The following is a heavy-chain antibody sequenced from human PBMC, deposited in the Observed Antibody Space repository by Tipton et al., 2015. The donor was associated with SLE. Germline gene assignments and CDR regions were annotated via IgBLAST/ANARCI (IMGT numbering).Heavy chain of an antibody. CDR1: GGSISSSSYY. Sequence: TLSLTCTVSGGSISSSSYYWGWIRQPPGKGLEWIGSIYYTGNTDYNSSLKSRVTISVDASKNQFSLKLNSVTSADTAVYYCATSPPGFREGEFDRWGQGALVTVSS. CDR3: ATSPPGFREGEFDR. D-gene: IGHD3-10*01. V-gene: IGHV4-39*07. CDR2: IYYTGNT. J-gene: IGHJ4*02.